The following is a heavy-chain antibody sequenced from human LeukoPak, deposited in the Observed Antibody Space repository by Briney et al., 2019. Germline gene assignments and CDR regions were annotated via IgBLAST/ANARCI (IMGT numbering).Heavy chain of an antibody. CDR1: GGSISSYY. D-gene: IGHD3-10*01. J-gene: IGHJ4*02. Sequence: SETLSLTCTVSGGSISSYYWSWIRQPPGKGLEWIGYIYFSGSTNYNPSLKSRVTISVDTSKNQFSPKLSSVTAADTAVYYCARGGYGSGPFDYWGQGMLVTVSS. CDR2: IYFSGST. V-gene: IGHV4-59*01. CDR3: ARGGYGSGPFDY.